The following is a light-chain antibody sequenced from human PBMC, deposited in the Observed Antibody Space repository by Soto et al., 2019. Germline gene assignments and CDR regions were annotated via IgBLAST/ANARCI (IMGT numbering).Light chain of an antibody. V-gene: IGKV3D-15*01. J-gene: IGKJ5*01. CDR1: QSVSNN. CDR2: GAS. Sequence: IVLTQSPGTLSLSPGERATLSCRASQSVSNNYLAWYQQKPGQAPRLLIYGASTRATGIPARFSGSGSGTEFTLTISSLQSEDFAVYYCQQYNNWQITFGQGTRLET. CDR3: QQYNNWQIT.